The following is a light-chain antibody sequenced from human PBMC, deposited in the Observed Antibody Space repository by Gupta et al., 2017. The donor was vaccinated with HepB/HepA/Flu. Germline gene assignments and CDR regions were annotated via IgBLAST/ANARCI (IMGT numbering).Light chain of an antibody. CDR3: RQYSRSPDT. Sequence: EIVLLQSPGALSVSPGQGATLSCRASQSISSNSLAWYQQKPGQAPRVLIYDTTTRATGIPDRFSGSGSGTDFALTISRLEPEDSAVYYCRQYSRSPDTFGRGTTLEIK. V-gene: IGKV3-20*01. CDR1: QSISSNS. CDR2: DTT. J-gene: IGKJ2*01.